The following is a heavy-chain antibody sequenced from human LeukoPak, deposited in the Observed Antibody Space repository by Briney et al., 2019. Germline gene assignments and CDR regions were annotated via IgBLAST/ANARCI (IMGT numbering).Heavy chain of an antibody. CDR2: IISNGGST. V-gene: IGHV3-64*01. CDR3: ARVRVGATISDLYYYYMDV. J-gene: IGHJ6*03. CDR1: GFPFNSYS. Sequence: GGSLRLSCAASGFPFNSYSMHWVRQAPGKGLESVSAIISNGGSTYYANSVKGRFTISRDNSKNTLYLQMGSLRAEDMAVYYCARVRVGATISDLYYYYMDVWGKGTTVTVSS. D-gene: IGHD1-26*01.